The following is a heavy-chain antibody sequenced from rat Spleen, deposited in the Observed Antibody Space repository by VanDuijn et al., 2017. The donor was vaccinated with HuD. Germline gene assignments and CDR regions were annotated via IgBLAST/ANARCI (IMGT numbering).Heavy chain of an antibody. J-gene: IGHJ2*01. CDR2: IRTKPNNYAT. V-gene: IGHV10-5*01. Sequence: VQVVESGGGLVQPKESLKISCAASGFTFSNAAMYWVRQAPGKGLEWVARIRTKPNNYATYYADSVKGRFTISRDDSKSMVYLQMDNLKTEDTAMYYCTAATTGLPPWGQGVMVTVSS. CDR1: GFTFSNAA. D-gene: IGHD1-6*01. CDR3: TAATTGLPP.